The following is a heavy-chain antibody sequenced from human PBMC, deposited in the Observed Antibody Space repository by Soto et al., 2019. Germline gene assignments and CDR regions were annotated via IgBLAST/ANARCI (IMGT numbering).Heavy chain of an antibody. CDR3: ARDPPNGISPEDDAFDI. CDR1: GGTFSSYA. J-gene: IGHJ3*02. V-gene: IGHV1-69*01. Sequence: QVQLVQSGAEVKKPGSSVKVSCKASGGTFSSYAISWVRQAPGQGLEWMGGIIPIVGTANYAQKFQGRVTITADEATRTAYMELRSLRSEDTAVYYCARDPPNGISPEDDAFDIWGQGTMVTVCS. D-gene: IGHD2-8*01. CDR2: IIPIVGTA.